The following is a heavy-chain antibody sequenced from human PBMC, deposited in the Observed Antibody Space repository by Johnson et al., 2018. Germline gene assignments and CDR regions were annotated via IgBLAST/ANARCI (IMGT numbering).Heavy chain of an antibody. J-gene: IGHJ6*02. CDR3: AILNPAGYGVDV. V-gene: IGHV4-59*12. Sequence: QVQLQESGPGLVKPSESLSLTYTVSGGSISSYYWSWIRQPPGKGLEWIGLIYYSGSTNYNPSLKSRVTISVDTSKNQFSLKLSSVTAADTAVYYCAILNPAGYGVDVWGQGTTVTVSS. CDR1: GGSISSYY. CDR2: IYYSGST.